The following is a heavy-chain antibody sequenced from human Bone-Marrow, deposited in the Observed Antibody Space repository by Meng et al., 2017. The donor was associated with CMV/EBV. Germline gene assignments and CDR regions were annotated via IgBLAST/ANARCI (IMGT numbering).Heavy chain of an antibody. V-gene: IGHV3-21*06. CDR3: ARDLLIPPYHYYGMGV. D-gene: IGHD3-16*01. Sequence: GESLKISCTASGVTFSDYTMNWVRQAPGKGLEWVSSISGSSSYIYYADSVKGRFTISRDNAKNSLYLQMNSLRADDTAVYYCARDLLIPPYHYYGMGVWGQGTTVTAP. CDR2: ISGSSSYI. J-gene: IGHJ6*02. CDR1: GVTFSDYT.